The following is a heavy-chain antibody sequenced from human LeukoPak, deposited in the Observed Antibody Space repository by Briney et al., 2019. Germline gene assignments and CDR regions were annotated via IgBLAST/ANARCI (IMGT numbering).Heavy chain of an antibody. CDR1: GYSFTSYW. J-gene: IGHJ4*02. V-gene: IGHV5-51*01. D-gene: IGHD3-22*01. CDR2: IHPGDSDT. Sequence: GESLKISCKGSGYSFTSYWIGWVRQMPGKGLEWMGIIHPGDSDTRYSPSFQGQVTISADKSISTAYLQWSSLKASGTAMYYCARHYDSSGYYSDYWGQGTLVTVSS. CDR3: ARHYDSSGYYSDY.